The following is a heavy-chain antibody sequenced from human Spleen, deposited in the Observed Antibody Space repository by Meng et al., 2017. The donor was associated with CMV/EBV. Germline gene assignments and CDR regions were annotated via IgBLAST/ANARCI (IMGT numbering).Heavy chain of an antibody. CDR3: ARANAAIKQLRGVDY. Sequence: SETLSLTCVVSGGSIGSGDYFWSWIRQPPGKGLEWIGYIYSAGSTYFNPSLKSRVTISMDRSRNELSLRLRSVTAADTALYYCARANAAIKQLRGVDYWGQGTLVTVSS. CDR2: IYSAGST. V-gene: IGHV4-30-4*01. CDR1: GGSIGSGDYF. J-gene: IGHJ4*02. D-gene: IGHD2-2*02.